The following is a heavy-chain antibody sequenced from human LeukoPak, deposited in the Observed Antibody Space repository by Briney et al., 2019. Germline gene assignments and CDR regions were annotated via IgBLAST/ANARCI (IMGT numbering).Heavy chain of an antibody. CDR3: AKDSNWAFDY. V-gene: IGHV3-30*02. Sequence: GGSLRLSCGASGFTFSRNGMHWVRQVPGRGLEWVTYIRKDGSDKYYADSVKGRFTISRDSSKNMVYLQMNSLRVEDRALYYCAKDSNWAFDYWGQGTLVRVSS. D-gene: IGHD3-16*01. CDR1: GFTFSRNG. CDR2: IRKDGSDK. J-gene: IGHJ4*02.